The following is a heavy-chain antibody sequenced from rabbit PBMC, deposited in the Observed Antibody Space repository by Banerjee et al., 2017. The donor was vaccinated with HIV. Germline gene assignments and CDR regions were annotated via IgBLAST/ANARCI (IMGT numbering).Heavy chain of an antibody. J-gene: IGHJ4*01. CDR3: ARVGSGDKWDL. D-gene: IGHD2-1*01. Sequence: QEQLEESGGDLVKPGASLTLTCTASGFSLSTWYYMCWVRQAPGKGLEWIACIYAGSSGSTYYASWAKGRFTISKTSSTTVTLQMTSLTAADTATYFCARVGSGDKWDLWGPGTLVTVS. CDR1: GFSLSTWYY. CDR2: IYAGSSGST. V-gene: IGHV1S45*01.